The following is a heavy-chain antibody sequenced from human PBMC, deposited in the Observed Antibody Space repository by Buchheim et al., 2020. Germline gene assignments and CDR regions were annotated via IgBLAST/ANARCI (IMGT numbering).Heavy chain of an antibody. V-gene: IGHV1-69*06. CDR2: FLPISGTT. J-gene: IGHJ4*02. Sequence: QLVQSGAEVKKPGSSVRVSCKASGGSLSTYAISWVRQAPGQGLEWMGGFLPISGTTTYAQRFQGRVTMTRDTSTSTVYMELSSLRSEDTAVYYCARGHIVVVPAAISHLFYWGQGTL. D-gene: IGHD2-2*01. CDR1: GGSLSTYA. CDR3: ARGHIVVVPAAISHLFY.